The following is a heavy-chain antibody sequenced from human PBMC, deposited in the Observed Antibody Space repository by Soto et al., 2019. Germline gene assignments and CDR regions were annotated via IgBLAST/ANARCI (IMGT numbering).Heavy chain of an antibody. CDR2: INHSGST. CDR1: GGSFSGYY. V-gene: IGHV4-34*01. D-gene: IGHD6-6*01. CDR3: ARRVAARTPIHFDY. Sequence: QVQLQQWGAGLLKPSETLSLTCAVYGGSFSGYYWSWIRQPPGKGLEWIGEINHSGSTNYNPSLKSRVTISVDTSKNQFSLKLRSVTAADTAVYYCARRVAARTPIHFDYWGQGTLVTVSS. J-gene: IGHJ4*02.